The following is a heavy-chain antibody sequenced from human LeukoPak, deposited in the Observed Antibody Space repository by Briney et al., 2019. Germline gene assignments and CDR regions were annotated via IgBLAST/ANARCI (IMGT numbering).Heavy chain of an antibody. D-gene: IGHD3-10*01. J-gene: IGHJ6*03. Sequence: PSETLSLTCTVSGGSISSYYWSWIRQPPGKGLEWIGYIYYSGSTNYNPSLKSRVTISVDTSKNQFSLKLRSVTAADTAVYYCARVEEAYGSGRRENYYYYYMDVRGKGTTVTISS. CDR2: IYYSGST. V-gene: IGHV4-59*01. CDR3: ARVEEAYGSGRRENYYYYYMDV. CDR1: GGSISSYY.